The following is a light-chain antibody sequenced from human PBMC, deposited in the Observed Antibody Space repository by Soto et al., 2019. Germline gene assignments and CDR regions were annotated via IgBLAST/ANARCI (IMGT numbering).Light chain of an antibody. V-gene: IGLV1-47*01. CDR3: AAWDDSLSKV. J-gene: IGLJ1*01. CDR1: SSNIGSNY. CDR2: RNN. Sequence: QSVLTQPASASGTPGQRVTISCSGSSSNIGSNYVYWYQQLPGTAPKLLIYRNNQRPSGVPDRFSGSKSGTSASLAISGLRSEDEADYYCAAWDDSLSKVFGTGTKVTVL.